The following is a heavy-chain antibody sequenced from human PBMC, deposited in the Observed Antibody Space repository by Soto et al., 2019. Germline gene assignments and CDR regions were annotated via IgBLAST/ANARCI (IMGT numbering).Heavy chain of an antibody. CDR1: GYTFTGYY. CDR3: ARAGDDSSGYYSYRYYYGMDV. V-gene: IGHV1-2*04. CDR2: INPNSGGT. J-gene: IGHJ6*02. Sequence: GASVKVSCKASGYTFTGYYMHWVRQAPGQGLEWMGWINPNSGGTNYAQKFQGWVTMTRDTSISTAYMELSRLRSDDTAVYYCARAGDDSSGYYSYRYYYGMDVWGQGTTVTVSS. D-gene: IGHD3-22*01.